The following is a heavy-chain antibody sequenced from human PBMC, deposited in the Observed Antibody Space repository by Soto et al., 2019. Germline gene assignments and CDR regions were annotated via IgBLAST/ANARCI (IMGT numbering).Heavy chain of an antibody. V-gene: IGHV3-64*01. CDR2: ITSNGNYT. J-gene: IGHJ6*02. Sequence: EVQVVESGGGLVQPGGSLRLSCAASGFTFSSYAMHWVRQAPGKGLEYVSVITSNGNYTDYASSVKGRFTISRDNSKNTLYLQMGSLRAEDMAVYYCARRIPFSYGMHVWGEGATVT. D-gene: IGHD2-21*01. CDR1: GFTFSSYA. CDR3: ARRIPFSYGMHV.